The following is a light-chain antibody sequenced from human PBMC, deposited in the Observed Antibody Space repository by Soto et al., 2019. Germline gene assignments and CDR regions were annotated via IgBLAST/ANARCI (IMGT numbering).Light chain of an antibody. CDR3: AGSDASLNGPV. Sequence: QSVLTQPPSVSEAPGRRGTISCSGSSSNIGNNALNWYQQLPGNAPKHLIFYDDFLPSGVSDRFSASKYGTSAALAISGLQSEEEADDYCAGSDASLNGPVFGRGTKLTVL. CDR1: SSNIGNNA. V-gene: IGLV1-36*01. J-gene: IGLJ3*02. CDR2: YDD.